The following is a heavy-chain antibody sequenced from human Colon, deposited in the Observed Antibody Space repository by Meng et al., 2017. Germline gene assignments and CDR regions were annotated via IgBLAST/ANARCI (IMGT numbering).Heavy chain of an antibody. CDR3: AHFLAPVGYFDY. J-gene: IGHJ4*02. Sequence: QITLKGSGPTRGRLPRTPPPTWTFSVVSLSTFGGGVGWIRQPPGKALEWLALIYWDDDKRYSPSLKSRLTITKDTSKNQVVLTMTNMDPVDTATYYCAHFLAPVGYFDYWGQGALVTVSS. CDR1: VVSLSTFGGG. CDR2: IYWDDDK. D-gene: IGHD1-14*01. V-gene: IGHV2-5*02.